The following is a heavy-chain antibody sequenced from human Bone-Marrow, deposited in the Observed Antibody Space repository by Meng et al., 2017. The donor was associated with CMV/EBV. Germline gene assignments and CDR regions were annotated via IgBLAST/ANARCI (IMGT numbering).Heavy chain of an antibody. J-gene: IGHJ4*02. Sequence: ASVKVSCKASGYTFTGYYMHWVRQAPGQGLEWMGWINPNSGGTNYAQTFQGRVTMTRDTSTSTVYMELSSLRSEDTAVYYCATLAAAGTGFGPTFDYWGQATLVTVSS. CDR1: GYTFTGYY. CDR3: ATLAAAGTGFGPTFDY. CDR2: INPNSGGT. D-gene: IGHD6-13*01. V-gene: IGHV1-2*02.